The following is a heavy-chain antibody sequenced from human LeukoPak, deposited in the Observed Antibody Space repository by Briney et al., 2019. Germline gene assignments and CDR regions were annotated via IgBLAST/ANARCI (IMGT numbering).Heavy chain of an antibody. CDR2: IANSIIHI. D-gene: IGHD4-23*01. CDR3: ARDLGGTLKTALDY. CDR1: GFTFSTYS. V-gene: IGHV3-21*01. Sequence: GGSLRLSCAASGFTFSTYSMNWVRQAPGKGLEWVSSIANSIIHIYYADSVKGRFTISRDNAKNSLYLQMDSLRAEDTAVYYCARDLGGTLKTALDYWGQGTLVTVSS. J-gene: IGHJ4*02.